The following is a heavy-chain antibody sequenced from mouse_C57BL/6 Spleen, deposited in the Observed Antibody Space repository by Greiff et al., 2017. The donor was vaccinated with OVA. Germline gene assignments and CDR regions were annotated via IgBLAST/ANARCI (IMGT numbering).Heavy chain of an antibody. Sequence: QVQLKQPGAELVKPGASVKLSCKASGYTFTSYWMHWVKQRPGRGLEWIGRIDPNSGGTKYNEKFKSKATLTVDKPSSPAYMQISSLTSEDSAVYYCARSGGYDGVSYAMCDWGKGTSVTVAS. V-gene: IGHV1-72*01. CDR2: IDPNSGGT. D-gene: IGHD2-14*01. CDR3: ARSGGYDGVSYAMCD. CDR1: GYTFTSYW. J-gene: IGHJ4*01.